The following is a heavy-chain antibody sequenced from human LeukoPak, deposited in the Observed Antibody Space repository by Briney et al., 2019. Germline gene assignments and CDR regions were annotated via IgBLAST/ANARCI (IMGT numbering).Heavy chain of an antibody. CDR1: GYSFTSYW. V-gene: IGHV5-51*01. D-gene: IGHD2-8*01. CDR2: IYPDDSDT. J-gene: IGHJ6*03. Sequence: KRGESLKISCKGSGYSFTSYWIGWVRQMPGKGLEWMGIIYPDDSDTRYSPSFEGQVIISVDKSISTAYLQWSSLKASDTATYYCARHGHCTTGVCYSNYYYYMDVWGKGTTVTVSS. CDR3: ARHGHCTTGVCYSNYYYYMDV.